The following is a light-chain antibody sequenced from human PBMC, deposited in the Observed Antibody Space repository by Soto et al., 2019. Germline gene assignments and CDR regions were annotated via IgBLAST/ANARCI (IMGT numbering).Light chain of an antibody. CDR2: AAS. CDR1: QSISNF. Sequence: DIQMTQSPASLSASLGDRVAITCRASQSISNFLNWFQHKPGQAPKVLISAASTLQSGVPPRFSGSVSGTDFTLTISILQHEDSASYYCQQYYNSGLTFGGGTKVDIK. CDR3: QQYYNSGLT. V-gene: IGKV1-39*01. J-gene: IGKJ4*01.